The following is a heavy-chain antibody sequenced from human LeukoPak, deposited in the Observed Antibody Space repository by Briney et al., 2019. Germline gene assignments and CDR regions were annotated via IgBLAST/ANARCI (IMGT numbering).Heavy chain of an antibody. V-gene: IGHV3-53*01. J-gene: IGHJ4*02. CDR1: GFTVSSNY. CDR3: ARGTGTWHSYFDY. Sequence: GGSLRLSCAASGFTVSSNYMSWVRQAPGKGLEWVSVIYSGGSTYYADSVKGRFTISRDNSKNTLYLQMNSLRAEDTAVYYCARGTGTWHSYFDYWGQGTLVTVSS. D-gene: IGHD1-7*01. CDR2: IYSGGST.